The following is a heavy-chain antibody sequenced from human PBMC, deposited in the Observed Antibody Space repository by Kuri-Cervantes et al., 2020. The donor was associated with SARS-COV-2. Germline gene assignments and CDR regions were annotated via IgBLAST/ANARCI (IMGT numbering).Heavy chain of an antibody. V-gene: IGHV2-70*11. CDR3: ARFPAARVSNDY. Sequence: SGPTLVKPTQTHTLTCTFSGFSLSTSGMCVSWIRQPPGKALEWLARIDWDDDKYYSTSLKTRLTISKDTSKNQVVLTMTNMDPVDTATYYCARFPAARVSNDYWGQGTLVTVSS. CDR1: GFSLSTSGMC. D-gene: IGHD6-6*01. J-gene: IGHJ4*02. CDR2: IDWDDDK.